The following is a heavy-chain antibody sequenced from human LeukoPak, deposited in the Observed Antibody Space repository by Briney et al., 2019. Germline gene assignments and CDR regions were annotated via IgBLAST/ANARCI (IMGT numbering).Heavy chain of an antibody. CDR1: GGSFSGYY. CDR3: ARTAMVTYFDY. CDR2: INHSGST. J-gene: IGHJ4*02. V-gene: IGHV4-34*01. Sequence: PSETLSLTCAVYGGSFSGYYWSWIRQPPGKGLEWIGEINHSGSTNYNPSLKSRVTISVDTSKNQFSLKLSSVTAADTAVYYCARTAMVTYFDYWGQGTLVTVSS. D-gene: IGHD5-18*01.